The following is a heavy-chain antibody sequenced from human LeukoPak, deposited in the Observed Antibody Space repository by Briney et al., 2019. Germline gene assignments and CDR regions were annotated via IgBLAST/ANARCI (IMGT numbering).Heavy chain of an antibody. CDR3: AKDLGTHSSSFYFDY. CDR1: GFTFSNFG. J-gene: IGHJ4*02. Sequence: GGSLRLSCAASGFTFSNFGIHWVRQTPGKGLEWVAFTRCDGSNKYYADSVKGRFTIFRDNSKNTLYLQMNSLRAEDTAVYFCAKDLGTHSSSFYFDYWGQGTLVTVSS. CDR2: TRCDGSNK. V-gene: IGHV3-30*02. D-gene: IGHD6-6*01.